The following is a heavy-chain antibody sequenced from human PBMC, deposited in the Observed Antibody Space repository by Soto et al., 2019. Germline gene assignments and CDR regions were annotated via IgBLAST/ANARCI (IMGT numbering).Heavy chain of an antibody. Sequence: EVELVEFGGVLVKPGGSLRLSCAASGFAFTNAWMTWVRQAPGKALEWVGRIRSPIDGGTTDYAAPVKGRFTISSDDTKNTQYLQMNSLKTEDTAVYYCTTVAYGEYVSDYWGQGTLVTVSS. J-gene: IGHJ4*02. D-gene: IGHD4-17*01. V-gene: IGHV3-15*01. CDR3: TTVAYGEYVSDY. CDR2: IRSPIDGGTT. CDR1: GFAFTNAW.